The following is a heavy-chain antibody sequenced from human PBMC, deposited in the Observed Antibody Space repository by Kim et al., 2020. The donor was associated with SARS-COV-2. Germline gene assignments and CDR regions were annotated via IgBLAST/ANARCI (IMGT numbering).Heavy chain of an antibody. Sequence: NYNPALKSRVTMSVDTSKNQFSLKLSSVTAADTAVYYCARGNIVGGMDVWGQGTTVTVSS. V-gene: IGHV4-4*07. D-gene: IGHD2-15*01. J-gene: IGHJ6*02. CDR3: ARGNIVGGMDV.